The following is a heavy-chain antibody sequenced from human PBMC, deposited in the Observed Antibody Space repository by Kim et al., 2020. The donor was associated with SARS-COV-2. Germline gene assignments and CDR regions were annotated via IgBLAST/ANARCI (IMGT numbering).Heavy chain of an antibody. CDR2: IYYSGST. D-gene: IGHD3-9*01. V-gene: IGHV4-39*07. J-gene: IGHJ4*02. Sequence: SETLSLTCTVSGGSISSSSYYWGWIRQPPGKGLEWIGSIYYSGSTYYNPSLKSRVTISVDTSKNQFSLKLSSVTAADTAVYYCARGTSIFDWLSDYWGQGTLVTVSS. CDR1: GGSISSSSYY. CDR3: ARGTSIFDWLSDY.